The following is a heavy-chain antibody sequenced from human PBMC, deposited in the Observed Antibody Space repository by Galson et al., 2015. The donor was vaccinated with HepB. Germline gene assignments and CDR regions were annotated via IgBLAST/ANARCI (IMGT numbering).Heavy chain of an antibody. CDR3: AKDPVLGGVVPAAIRWFDP. V-gene: IGHV3-23*01. Sequence: SLRLSCAASGFTFSSYAMSWVRQAPGKGLEWVSAISGSGGSTYYADSVKGRFTISRDNSKNTLYLQMNSLRAEDTAVYYCAKDPVLGGVVPAAIRWFDPWGQGTLVTVSS. D-gene: IGHD2-2*02. J-gene: IGHJ5*02. CDR2: ISGSGGST. CDR1: GFTFSSYA.